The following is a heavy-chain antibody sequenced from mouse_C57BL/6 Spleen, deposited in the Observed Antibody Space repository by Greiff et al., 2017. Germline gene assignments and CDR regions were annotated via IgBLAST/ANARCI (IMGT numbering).Heavy chain of an antibody. CDR2: IDPEDGET. V-gene: IGHV14-2*01. CDR3: ARYNYGSSYEGDYFDY. D-gene: IGHD1-1*01. J-gene: IGHJ2*01. CDR1: GFNIKDYY. Sequence: VQLQQSGAELVKPGASVKLSCTASGFNIKDYYMHWVKQRTEQGLEWIGRIDPEDGETKYAPKFQGKATITADTSSNTAYLQLSSLPSEDTAVYYCARYNYGSSYEGDYFDYWGQGTTLTVSS.